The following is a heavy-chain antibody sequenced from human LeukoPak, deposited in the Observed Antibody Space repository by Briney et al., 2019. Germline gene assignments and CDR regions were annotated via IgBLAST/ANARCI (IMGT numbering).Heavy chain of an antibody. Sequence: GGSLRLSCAASGFTFSSYAMSWVRQAPGKGLEWVSAISGSGGSTYYADSVKGRFTISRDNSKNTLYLQMNSLRAEDTGVYYCAKEGGSGSGSYAYFDYWGQGTLVTVSS. D-gene: IGHD1-26*01. J-gene: IGHJ4*02. CDR2: ISGSGGST. CDR3: AKEGGSGSGSYAYFDY. V-gene: IGHV3-23*01. CDR1: GFTFSSYA.